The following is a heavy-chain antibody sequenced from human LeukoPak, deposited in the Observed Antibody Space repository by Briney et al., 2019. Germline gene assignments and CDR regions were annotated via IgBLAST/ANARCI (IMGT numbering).Heavy chain of an antibody. Sequence: GGSLRLSCAASGFTLSSYSMNWVRQAPGKGLEWVSSISSSSSYIYYADSVKGRFTISRDNAKNSLYLQMNSLRAEDTAVYYCARDLKGGYYYGSGSYYIYGMDVWGKGTTVTVSS. CDR2: ISSSSSYI. J-gene: IGHJ6*04. V-gene: IGHV3-21*01. CDR1: GFTLSSYS. CDR3: ARDLKGGYYYGSGSYYIYGMDV. D-gene: IGHD3-10*01.